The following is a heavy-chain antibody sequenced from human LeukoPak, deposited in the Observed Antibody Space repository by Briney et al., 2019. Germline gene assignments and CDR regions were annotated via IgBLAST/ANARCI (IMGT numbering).Heavy chain of an antibody. CDR3: ARYCSGGSCYPRAFDP. D-gene: IGHD2-15*01. J-gene: IGHJ5*02. CDR2: INSNGSST. Sequence: PGGSLRLSCAASGFTFSSYWMHWVRQAPGKGLVWVSRINSNGSSTSYADSVKGRFTISRDNAKNTLYLQMNSLRAEDTAVYYCARYCSGGSCYPRAFDPWGQGTLVTVSS. CDR1: GFTFSSYW. V-gene: IGHV3-74*01.